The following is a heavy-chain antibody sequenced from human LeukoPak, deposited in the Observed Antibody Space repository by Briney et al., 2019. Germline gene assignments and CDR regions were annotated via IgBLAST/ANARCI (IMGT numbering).Heavy chain of an antibody. CDR3: ARAARLRWPYFDY. CDR1: GFTVSSNY. CDR2: IYSGGST. Sequence: SGGSLRLSCAASGFTVSSNYMSWVRQAPGKGLEWVSVIYSGGSTYYADSVKGRFTISKNTLYLQMNSLRAEYTAVYYCARAARLRWPYFDYWGQGTLVTVSS. V-gene: IGHV3-53*01. D-gene: IGHD4-23*01. J-gene: IGHJ4*02.